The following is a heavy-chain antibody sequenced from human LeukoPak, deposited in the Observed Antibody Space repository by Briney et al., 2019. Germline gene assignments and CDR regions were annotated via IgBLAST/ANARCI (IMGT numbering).Heavy chain of an antibody. J-gene: IGHJ4*02. CDR2: ISGSGGST. CDR1: GFTFSSYA. V-gene: IGHV3-23*01. Sequence: GGSLRLSCAASGFTFSSYAMSWVRQAPGKGLEWVSAISGSGGSTYYADYVKGRFTISRDNSKNTLYLQMNSLRAEDTAVYYCAKIPTYYDFWSGYYFDYWGQGTLVTVSS. D-gene: IGHD3-3*01. CDR3: AKIPTYYDFWSGYYFDY.